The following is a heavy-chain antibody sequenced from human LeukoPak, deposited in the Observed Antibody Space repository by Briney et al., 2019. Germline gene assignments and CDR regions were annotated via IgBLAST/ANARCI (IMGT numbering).Heavy chain of an antibody. D-gene: IGHD3-9*01. CDR2: IIPIFGTA. Sequence: SVKVSCKASGGTFNSYAISWVRQAPGQGLEWMGGIIPIFGTANYAQKFQGRVTITTDESTSTAYMELSSLRSEDTAVYYCARGGHDILTGYYFPLDYWGQGTLVTVSS. J-gene: IGHJ4*02. CDR3: ARGGHDILTGYYFPLDY. V-gene: IGHV1-69*05. CDR1: GGTFNSYA.